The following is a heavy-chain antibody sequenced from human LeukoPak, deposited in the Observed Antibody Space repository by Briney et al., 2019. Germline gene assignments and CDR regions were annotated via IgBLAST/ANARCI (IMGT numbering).Heavy chain of an antibody. CDR1: GFTFSSYS. D-gene: IGHD1-26*01. Sequence: GGSLRLSCAASGFTFSSYSMNWVRQAPGKGLEWVSYISSSSSTIYYADSVKGRFTISRDNAKNSLYLQMNSLRAEDTALYYCAKDMGLQRSLFDYWGQGTLVTVSS. CDR2: ISSSSSTI. CDR3: AKDMGLQRSLFDY. J-gene: IGHJ4*02. V-gene: IGHV3-48*01.